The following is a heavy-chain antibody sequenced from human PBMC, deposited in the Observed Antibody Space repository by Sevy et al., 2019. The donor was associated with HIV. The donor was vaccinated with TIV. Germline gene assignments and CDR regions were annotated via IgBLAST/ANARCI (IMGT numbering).Heavy chain of an antibody. D-gene: IGHD3-3*01. CDR2: MSPNTGAT. Sequence: ASVKVSCAAFGYTFTTYDINWVRQAPGQGLEWMGWMSPNTGATGFAQKFQGRVTLTRNKSITTAYMELSSLTYEDTAIYYCARGGTDDFWSYEYYYYGMDVWGQGTTVTVSS. CDR3: ARGGTDDFWSYEYYYYGMDV. J-gene: IGHJ6*02. V-gene: IGHV1-8*01. CDR1: GYTFTTYD.